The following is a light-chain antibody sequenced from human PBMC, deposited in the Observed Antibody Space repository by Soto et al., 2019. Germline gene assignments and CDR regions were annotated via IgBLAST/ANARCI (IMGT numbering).Light chain of an antibody. J-gene: IGKJ3*01. Sequence: DIEMTQSPSSLSASVGDRVTITCRASQGVSNYLAWYQQKPGKVPKLLIYAASTLQSGVPSRFSGSGSGTDFTLTISSLQPEDVATYYCQKYNSALFTFGPGTKVDIK. CDR3: QKYNSALFT. CDR2: AAS. V-gene: IGKV1-27*01. CDR1: QGVSNY.